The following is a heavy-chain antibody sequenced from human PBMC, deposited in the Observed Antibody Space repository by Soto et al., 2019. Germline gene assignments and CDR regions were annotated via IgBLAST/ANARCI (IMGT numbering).Heavy chain of an antibody. Sequence: QVQLVESGGGVVQPGGSLRLSCAASGFTFSSYAMHWVRQAPGKGLEWVAVISYDGSNKYYADSVKGRFTISRDNSKNTLYLQMNSLRAEDTAVYYCARDTQGEQQLVLDYWGQGTLVTVSS. D-gene: IGHD6-13*01. CDR2: ISYDGSNK. CDR3: ARDTQGEQQLVLDY. J-gene: IGHJ4*02. V-gene: IGHV3-30-3*01. CDR1: GFTFSSYA.